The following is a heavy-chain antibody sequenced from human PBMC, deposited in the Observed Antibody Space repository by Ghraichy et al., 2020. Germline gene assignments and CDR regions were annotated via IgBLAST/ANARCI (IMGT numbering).Heavy chain of an antibody. V-gene: IGHV3-48*04. CDR1: GFRFSDYN. CDR3: ARDLPEGYTNDY. CDR2: INGRSDSI. J-gene: IGHJ4*02. D-gene: IGHD5-24*01. Sequence: GGSLRLSCAASGFRFSDYNMNWVRQAQGKGLDWVSHINGRSDSILYADSAKGRFTISRDNAKNLLYLQMNSLRVEDTAVYYCARDLPEGYTNDYWGQGTLVTVSS.